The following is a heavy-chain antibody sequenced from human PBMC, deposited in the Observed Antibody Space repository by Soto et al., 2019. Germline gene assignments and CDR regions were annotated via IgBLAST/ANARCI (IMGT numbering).Heavy chain of an antibody. CDR2: IYYSVST. CDR1: GGSISSGGYY. Sequence: QVQLQESGPGLVNPSQTLSLTCTVSGGSISSGGYYWSWIRQHPGKGLEWIGYIYYSVSTYYKPCLKSRGTISVDTSKNQLSLKLSSVTAAGTGVYYCARDGYSYGYRWLDPWGQGTLVTVSS. D-gene: IGHD5-18*01. CDR3: ARDGYSYGYRWLDP. J-gene: IGHJ5*02. V-gene: IGHV4-31*03.